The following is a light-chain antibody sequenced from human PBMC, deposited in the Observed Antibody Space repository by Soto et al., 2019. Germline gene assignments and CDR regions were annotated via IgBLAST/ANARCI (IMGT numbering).Light chain of an antibody. J-gene: IGKJ3*01. V-gene: IGKV1-39*01. CDR3: QQSYSTPLS. Sequence: DIQMTQSPSSLSASVGDRVTITCRASQSISSYLNWYQQKPGKAPKLLIYAASSLQSGVPSRFSGSGSGTDFTLTISRLQPEDFATYHCQQSYSTPLSFGPGTKVDIK. CDR2: AAS. CDR1: QSISSY.